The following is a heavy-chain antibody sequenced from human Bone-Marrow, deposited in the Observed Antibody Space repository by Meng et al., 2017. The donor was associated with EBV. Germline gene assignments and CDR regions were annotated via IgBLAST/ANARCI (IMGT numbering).Heavy chain of an antibody. V-gene: IGHV1-3*04. Sequence: VELVQSEAEVKEHGDSVTVTCSASGYHLIGFTSYPIHWVRQAPEQGIEWMGRINTNNGNTKYSQTFQGRVTITRNTSATTAYMELSSLRSEDTAVYYCVTRGLYADYWFDPWGQGTLVTVSS. CDR1: GYHLIGFTSYP. D-gene: IGHD4-17*01. CDR3: VTRGLYADYWFDP. CDR2: INTNNGNT. J-gene: IGHJ5*02.